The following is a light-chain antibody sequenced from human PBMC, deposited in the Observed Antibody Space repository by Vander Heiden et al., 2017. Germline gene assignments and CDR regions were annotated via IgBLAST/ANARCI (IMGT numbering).Light chain of an antibody. J-gene: IGLJ2*01. CDR1: SSDVGGYNY. CDR3: SSYTSSSTEV. CDR2: EVS. V-gene: IGLV2-14*01. Sequence: SALPQPASVSGSPGQSITISCTGTSSDVGGYNYVSWYQQHPGKAPKLMIYEVSNRPSGVSNRFSGSKSGNTASLTISGLQAEDEADYYCSSYTSSSTEVFGGGTKLTVL.